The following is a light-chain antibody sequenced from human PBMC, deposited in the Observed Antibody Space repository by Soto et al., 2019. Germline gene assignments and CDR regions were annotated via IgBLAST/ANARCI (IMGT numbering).Light chain of an antibody. CDR3: QHYNEWPLT. CDR2: HAS. V-gene: IGKV3-15*01. CDR1: QSVSNN. J-gene: IGKJ4*01. Sequence: EIVMTQSPATLSVSPGERATLSCRASQSVSNNLAWYQQKPGQAPRLLIYHASTGVTGIPARFSGSGSGTELTLTISSVQAEDFAVCYCQHYNEWPLTVGGGNKVEIK.